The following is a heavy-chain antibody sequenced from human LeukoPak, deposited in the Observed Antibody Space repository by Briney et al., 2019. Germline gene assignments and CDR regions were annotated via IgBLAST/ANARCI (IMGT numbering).Heavy chain of an antibody. Sequence: GGSLRLSCAVSGFTVSGNYMSWVRHAPGKGLEWVSLIYSGGTTYYADSVKGRFTISRDNSKNTLYLQMNSLRAEDSAVYYCAKNYGSGSSVKYYYYMDVWGKGTTVTVSS. D-gene: IGHD3-10*01. J-gene: IGHJ6*03. CDR2: IYSGGTT. CDR3: AKNYGSGSSVKYYYYMDV. V-gene: IGHV3-53*01. CDR1: GFTVSGNY.